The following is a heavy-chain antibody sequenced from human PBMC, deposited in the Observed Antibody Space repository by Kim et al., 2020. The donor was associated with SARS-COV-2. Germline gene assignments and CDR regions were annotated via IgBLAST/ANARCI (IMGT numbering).Heavy chain of an antibody. CDR3: PRHVRLRCLQYYLYFDL. V-gene: IGHV4-59*08. CDR1: GGSISSYY. D-gene: IGHD3-10*02. CDR2: IYYSGST. J-gene: IGHJ2*01. Sequence: SETLSLTCTVSGGSISSYYWSWIRQPPGKGLEWIGYIYYSGSTNYNPSLKRRVTIPVDTSKNQFPLKLSSVTAADMAVHYCPRHVRLRCLQYYLYFDLGG.